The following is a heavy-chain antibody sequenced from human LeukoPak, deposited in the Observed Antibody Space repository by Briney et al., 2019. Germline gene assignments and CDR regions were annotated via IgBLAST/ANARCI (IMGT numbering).Heavy chain of an antibody. Sequence: SETLSLTCTVSGASISNYYWSWIRQPPGKGLECIGYVSYSGRINHNPSLKSRVTISADTSKNQFSLKLTSVTAADTAVYYCARHERGAENLDYGGQGTLVTVSS. D-gene: IGHD1-1*01. J-gene: IGHJ4*02. CDR1: GASISNYY. V-gene: IGHV4-59*08. CDR2: VSYSGRI. CDR3: ARHERGAENLDY.